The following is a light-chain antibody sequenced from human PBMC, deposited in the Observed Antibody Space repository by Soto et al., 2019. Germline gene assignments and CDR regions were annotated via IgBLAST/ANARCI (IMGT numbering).Light chain of an antibody. J-gene: IGLJ2*01. Sequence: QSVLTQPASVSGSPGQSITISCTGTFSDVGRYNSVSWYQQHPGKAPKLMIYEVSNRPSGVSNRFSGSKSGNTASLTISGLQAEDEADYYCSSYTSSSTLVFGGGTKLTVL. CDR1: FSDVGRYNS. CDR3: SSYTSSSTLV. CDR2: EVS. V-gene: IGLV2-14*01.